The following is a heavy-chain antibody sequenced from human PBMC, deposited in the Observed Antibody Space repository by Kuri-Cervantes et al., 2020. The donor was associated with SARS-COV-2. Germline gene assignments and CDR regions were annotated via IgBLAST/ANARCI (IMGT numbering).Heavy chain of an antibody. V-gene: IGHV3-49*04. D-gene: IGHD5-18*01. J-gene: IGHJ5*02. Sequence: GGSLRLSCTASGFTFDDYAMGWVRQAPGKGLECVGFIGRTPYGVTAEYAASVKGRFTILRDDSKGIAYLQMNSLRTEDTAVYYCARDLRNTYGPENNWFDPWGQGTLVTVSS. CDR3: ARDLRNTYGPENNWFDP. CDR1: GFTFDDYA. CDR2: IGRTPYGVTA.